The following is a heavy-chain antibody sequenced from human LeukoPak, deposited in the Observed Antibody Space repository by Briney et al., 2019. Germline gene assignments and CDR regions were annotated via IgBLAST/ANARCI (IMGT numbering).Heavy chain of an antibody. CDR2: INAGNGNT. D-gene: IGHD1-26*01. CDR1: GYTFTSYA. CDR3: ARDSRSYYFDY. V-gene: IGHV1-3*01. Sequence: ASVKVSCKAPGYTFTSYAMHWVRQAPGQRLEWMGWINAGNGNTKYSQKFQGRVTITRDTSASTAYMELSSLRSEDTAVYYCARDSRSYYFDYWGQGTLVTVSS. J-gene: IGHJ4*02.